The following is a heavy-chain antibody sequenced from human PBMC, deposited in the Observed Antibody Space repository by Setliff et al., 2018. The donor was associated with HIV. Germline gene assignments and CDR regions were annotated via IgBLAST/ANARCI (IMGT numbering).Heavy chain of an antibody. CDR3: ARAHYDILTGYYRTYYYMDV. D-gene: IGHD3-9*01. V-gene: IGHV1-3*01. J-gene: IGHJ6*03. CDR2: IDAGNGNT. Sequence: ASVKVSCKASGYTFTTYAMHWVRQAPGQRLEWMGWIDAGNGNTKYSQKFQGRVTITRDTSASTAYLELSSLRSEDTAVYYCARAHYDILTGYYRTYYYMDVWGNGTTVTVSS. CDR1: GYTFTTYA.